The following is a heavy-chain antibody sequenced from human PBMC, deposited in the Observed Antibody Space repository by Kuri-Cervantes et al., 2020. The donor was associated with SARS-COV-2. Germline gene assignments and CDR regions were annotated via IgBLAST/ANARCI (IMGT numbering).Heavy chain of an antibody. V-gene: IGHV1-46*02. CDR3: AREIALLEYSSSSVPWFDP. D-gene: IGHD6-6*01. CDR1: GYIFKTYH. Sequence: ASVKVSCKASGYIFKTYHIHWVRQAPGQGLEWMGIINPSIGSTTYAQKFQGRVTVTRDTSTSTVYMELSSLRSDDTAVYYCAREIALLEYSSSSVPWFDPWGQGTLVTVSS. CDR2: INPSIGST. J-gene: IGHJ5*02.